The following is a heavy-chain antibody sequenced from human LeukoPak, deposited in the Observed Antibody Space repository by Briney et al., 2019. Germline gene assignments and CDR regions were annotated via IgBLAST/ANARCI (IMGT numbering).Heavy chain of an antibody. CDR2: INHSVST. J-gene: IGHJ4*02. CDR1: GGSFSGYY. V-gene: IGHV4-34*01. D-gene: IGHD1-14*01. CDR3: ARGPSPDFDY. Sequence: SETLSLTCAVYGGSFSGYYWSWIRQPPGKGQEWIGEINHSVSTNYNPSLKSRVTISVDTSKNQFSLKLSSVTAADTAVYYCARGPSPDFDYWGQGTLVTVSS.